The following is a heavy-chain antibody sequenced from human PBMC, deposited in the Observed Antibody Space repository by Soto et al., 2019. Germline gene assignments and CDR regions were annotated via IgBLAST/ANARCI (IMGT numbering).Heavy chain of an antibody. Sequence: PSQTLSLTCAISGDSVSSNSAAWNWIRQSPSRGLEWLGRTYYRSKWYNDYAVSVKSRITINPDTSKNQFSLQLNSVTPEDTAVYYCARDNRPSIAVAGFTAYYYYCMDVWGQGTTVTGSS. CDR3: ARDNRPSIAVAGFTAYYYYCMDV. V-gene: IGHV6-1*01. CDR1: GDSVSSNSAA. D-gene: IGHD6-19*01. J-gene: IGHJ6*02. CDR2: TYYRSKWYN.